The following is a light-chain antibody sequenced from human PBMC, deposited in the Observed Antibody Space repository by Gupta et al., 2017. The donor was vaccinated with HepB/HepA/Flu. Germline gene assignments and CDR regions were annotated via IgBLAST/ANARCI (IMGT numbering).Light chain of an antibody. CDR1: PDTSNY. CDR2: DAS. J-gene: IGKJ4*01. CDR3: QQYDNLPLT. Sequence: DIQMTQSPSSLSASVGDRVPITCQGSPDTSNYLNWYQQKPGKAPKLLIYDASNWETGVPSRFSGSGSGTDFTFTISSLQPEDIATYYCQQYDNLPLTFGGGTKVEIK. V-gene: IGKV1-33*01.